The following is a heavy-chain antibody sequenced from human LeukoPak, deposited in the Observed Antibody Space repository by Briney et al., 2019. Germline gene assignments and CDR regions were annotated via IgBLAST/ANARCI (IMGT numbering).Heavy chain of an antibody. CDR3: VKDSDELIAAVYNWFDP. CDR2: ISCSGGST. V-gene: IGHV3-23*01. CDR1: GFTFSSYG. D-gene: IGHD6-13*01. J-gene: IGHJ5*02. Sequence: GGTLRLSCAASGFTFSSYGMSWVRQAPEKGLEWVSGISCSGGSTYYADSVKGRFTISRDNFKDTLYLQMNSLRAEDTAVYYCVKDSDELIAAVYNWFDPWGQGTQVTVSS.